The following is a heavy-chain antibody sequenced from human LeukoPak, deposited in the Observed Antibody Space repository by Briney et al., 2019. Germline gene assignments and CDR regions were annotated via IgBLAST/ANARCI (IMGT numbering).Heavy chain of an antibody. Sequence: SETLSLTCTISGGSISSYYWSWIRQPPGKGLEWIGYVDYRGNTNYNPSLKSRVTISIDTSKSLFSLKLNSVTAADTAVYYCARVEVGAANWQWYGMDVWGQGTTVTVSS. V-gene: IGHV4-59*01. CDR3: ARVEVGAANWQWYGMDV. CDR1: GGSISSYY. D-gene: IGHD2-15*01. CDR2: VDYRGNT. J-gene: IGHJ6*02.